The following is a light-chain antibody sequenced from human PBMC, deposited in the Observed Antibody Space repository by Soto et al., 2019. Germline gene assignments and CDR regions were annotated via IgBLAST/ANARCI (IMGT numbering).Light chain of an antibody. CDR3: QQYNNWPRT. V-gene: IGKV3-15*01. CDR2: GAS. J-gene: IGKJ1*01. Sequence: IVMTQSPATLSVSPGERATLSCRASQSVSYNLAWYQQKPGQAPRLLIYGASTRATGIPARFSGSGSGTEVTLTISSLQSEDFALYYCQQYNNWPRTFGQGTKVDIK. CDR1: QSVSYN.